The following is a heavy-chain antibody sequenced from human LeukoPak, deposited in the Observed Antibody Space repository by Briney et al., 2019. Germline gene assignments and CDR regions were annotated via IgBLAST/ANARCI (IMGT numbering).Heavy chain of an antibody. Sequence: GGCLRLSCEASGFTFSTYAMSWVRQAPGKGLEWVSAISGSGGSTYYADSVKGRFTISRDNSKNTLYLQMNSLRAEDTAVYYCAKDRSIAVAANPFDYWGQGTLVTVSS. J-gene: IGHJ4*02. CDR1: GFTFSTYA. CDR2: ISGSGGST. D-gene: IGHD6-19*01. V-gene: IGHV3-23*01. CDR3: AKDRSIAVAANPFDY.